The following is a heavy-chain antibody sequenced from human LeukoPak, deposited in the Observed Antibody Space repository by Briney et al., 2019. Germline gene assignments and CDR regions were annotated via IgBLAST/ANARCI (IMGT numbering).Heavy chain of an antibody. CDR2: ISYDGSNK. CDR1: GFTFSSYA. Sequence: EGSLRLSCAAPGFTFSSYAMHWVRQAPGKGLEWVAVISYDGSNKYYADSVKGRFTISRDNPKNTLYLQMNSLRAEDTAVYYCARSTAMVLNYYYGMDVWGQGTTVTVSS. CDR3: ARSTAMVLNYYYGMDV. V-gene: IGHV3-30-3*01. D-gene: IGHD5-18*01. J-gene: IGHJ6*02.